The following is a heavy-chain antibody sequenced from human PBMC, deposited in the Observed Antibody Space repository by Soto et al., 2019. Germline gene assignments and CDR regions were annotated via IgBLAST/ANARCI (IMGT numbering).Heavy chain of an antibody. V-gene: IGHV1-69*13. CDR2: IIPIFGTA. CDR3: ARLSFSSCWYEGYGMDV. CDR1: GGTFSSYA. J-gene: IGHJ6*02. Sequence: SVKVSCTASGGTFSSYAISWVRQAPGQGLEWMGGIIPIFGTANYAQKFQGRVTITADESTSTAYMELSSLRSEDTAVYYCARLSFSSCWYEGYGMDVCGQGTTVTVS. D-gene: IGHD6-13*01.